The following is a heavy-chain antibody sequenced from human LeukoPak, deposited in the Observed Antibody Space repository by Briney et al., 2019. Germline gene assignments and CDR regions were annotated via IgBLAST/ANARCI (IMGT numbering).Heavy chain of an antibody. CDR3: ARGGDWIREYYFDY. Sequence: SETLSLTCTVSGGSISSYYWSWIRQPPGKGLEWIGYIYYSGSTNYNPSLKSRVTISVDTSKNQFSLKLSSVTAADTAVYYCARGGDWIREYYFDYWGQGTLVTVSS. V-gene: IGHV4-59*01. CDR2: IYYSGST. CDR1: GGSISSYY. J-gene: IGHJ4*02. D-gene: IGHD3-10*01.